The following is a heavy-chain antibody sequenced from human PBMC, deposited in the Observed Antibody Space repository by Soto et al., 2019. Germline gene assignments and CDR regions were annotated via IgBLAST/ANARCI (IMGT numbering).Heavy chain of an antibody. CDR3: ARHNREDAFDI. CDR1: GGSISSSSYY. Sequence: SETLSLTCTVSGGSISSSSYYWDWIRQPPGKGLEWIGTIYYSGSTYYNPSLKSRVTISEDTSENQFSLRLNSVTAADTAWYYCARHNREDAFDIWGQGTMVTVSS. J-gene: IGHJ3*02. V-gene: IGHV4-39*01. CDR2: IYYSGST.